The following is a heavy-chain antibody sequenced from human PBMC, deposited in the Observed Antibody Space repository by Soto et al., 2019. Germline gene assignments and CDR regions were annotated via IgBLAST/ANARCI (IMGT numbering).Heavy chain of an antibody. J-gene: IGHJ5*02. V-gene: IGHV1-18*01. CDR1: GYTFTSYG. D-gene: IGHD2-15*01. Sequence: ASVKVSCTASGYTFTSYGISWVRQAPGQGLEWMGWISAYNGNTNYAQKLQGRVTMTTDTSTSTAYMELRSLRSDDTAVYYCARGPMGVVVVAATPFWFDPWGQGTLVTVSS. CDR3: ARGPMGVVVVAATPFWFDP. CDR2: ISAYNGNT.